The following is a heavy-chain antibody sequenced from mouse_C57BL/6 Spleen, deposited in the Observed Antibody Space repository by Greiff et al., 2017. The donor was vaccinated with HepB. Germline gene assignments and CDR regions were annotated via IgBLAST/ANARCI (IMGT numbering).Heavy chain of an antibody. Sequence: EVKLMESGPGLVKPSQSLSLTCSVSGYSITSCYYWNWIRQFPGNKLEWTGYISYNGSNNYNPSLKNRISLTRDTSKNQFFMKLKSVTTEDTATYYCASNWDVWYFDVWGTGTTVTVSS. CDR3: ASNWDVWYFDV. CDR1: GYSITSCYY. V-gene: IGHV3-6*01. D-gene: IGHD4-1*01. J-gene: IGHJ1*03. CDR2: ISYNGSN.